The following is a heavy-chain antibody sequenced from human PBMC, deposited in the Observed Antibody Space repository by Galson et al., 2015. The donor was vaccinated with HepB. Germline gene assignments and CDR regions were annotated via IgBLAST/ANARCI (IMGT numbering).Heavy chain of an antibody. D-gene: IGHD3-3*01. CDR3: ARDSAPEFRNYDFWSGYQNDYYMDV. CDR2: ISAYNGNT. Sequence: VKVSCKASGYTFTSYGISWVRQAPGQGLEWMGWISAYNGNTNYAQKLQGRVTMTTDTSTSTAYMELRSLRSDDTAVYYCARDSAPEFRNYDFWSGYQNDYYMDVWGKGTTVTVSS. CDR1: GYTFTSYG. V-gene: IGHV1-18*01. J-gene: IGHJ6*03.